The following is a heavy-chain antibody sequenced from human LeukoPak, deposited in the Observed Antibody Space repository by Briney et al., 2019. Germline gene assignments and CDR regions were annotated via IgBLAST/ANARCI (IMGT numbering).Heavy chain of an antibody. V-gene: IGHV3-7*03. D-gene: IGHD5-12*01. CDR3: ARGGGGYVGFDY. CDR2: VKQDGSEK. J-gene: IGHJ4*02. CDR1: GFTFSSYW. Sequence: PGGSLRLPCAASGFTFSSYWMSWVRQAPGKGLEWVANVKQDGSEKYYVDSVKGRFTISRDNAKNSLYLQMNSLRAEDTAVYHCARGGGGYVGFDYWGQGTLVTVSS.